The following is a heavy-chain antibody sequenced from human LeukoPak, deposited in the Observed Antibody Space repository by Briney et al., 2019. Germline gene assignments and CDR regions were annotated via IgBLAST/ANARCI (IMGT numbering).Heavy chain of an antibody. CDR1: GGTFSSYA. J-gene: IGHJ6*03. Sequence: SVKVSCKASGGTFSSYAISWVRQAPGQGLEWMGRIIPIFGTANYAQKFQGRVTITTDESTSTAYMELSSLRSEDTAVYYCAREVWGRYYYYMNVWGKGPRSPSP. CDR3: AREVWGRYYYYMNV. D-gene: IGHD3-16*01. V-gene: IGHV1-69*05. CDR2: IIPIFGTA.